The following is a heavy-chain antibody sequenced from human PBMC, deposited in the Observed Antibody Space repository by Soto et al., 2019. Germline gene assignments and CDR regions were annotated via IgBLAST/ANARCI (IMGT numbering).Heavy chain of an antibody. Sequence: EVQLLESGGGLVQPGGSLRLSCAASGFTFSSYAMSWVRQAPGKGLEWVSAISGSGGSTYYADSVKGRFTISRDNSKNTLYMQMNSLRAEDTDVYYCAKDRPNYYGSGSYFYNWFDPWGQGTLVTVSS. D-gene: IGHD3-10*01. CDR1: GFTFSSYA. J-gene: IGHJ5*02. CDR2: ISGSGGST. V-gene: IGHV3-23*01. CDR3: AKDRPNYYGSGSYFYNWFDP.